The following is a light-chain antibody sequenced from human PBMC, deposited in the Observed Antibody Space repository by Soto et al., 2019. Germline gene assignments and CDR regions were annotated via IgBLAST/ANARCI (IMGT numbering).Light chain of an antibody. Sequence: QSALTQPAAVSGSPGQAITISCTGTSSDIGTYSHVSWYQQPPGTAPKLLISEVSNRPSGVPDRFSGSKSGNTASLTISGLQAEDEDDYDCSSYRRSSLYVFGTGTTLTVL. CDR1: SSDIGTYSH. CDR2: EVS. J-gene: IGLJ1*01. CDR3: SSYRRSSLYV. V-gene: IGLV2-18*02.